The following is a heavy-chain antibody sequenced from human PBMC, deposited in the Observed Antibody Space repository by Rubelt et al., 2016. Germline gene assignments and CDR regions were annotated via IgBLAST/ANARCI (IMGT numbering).Heavy chain of an antibody. V-gene: IGHV4-39*07. J-gene: IGHJ4*02. CDR3: ARDDYVRRY. D-gene: IGHD3-10*02. CDR2: SGRT. Sequence: SGRTYYNPSLKSRVTISVDTSKNQFSLKLSSVTAADTAVYYCARDDYVRRYWGQGTLVTVSS.